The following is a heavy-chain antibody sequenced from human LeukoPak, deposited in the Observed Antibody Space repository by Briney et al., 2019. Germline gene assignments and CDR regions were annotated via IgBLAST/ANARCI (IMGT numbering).Heavy chain of an antibody. J-gene: IGHJ4*02. CDR1: GFTFGGYG. V-gene: IGHV3-33*01. CDR2: IAYDGSRA. Sequence: GGSLRLSCAGSGFTFGGYGMHWFRQTPGKGLEWVAVIAYDGSRAFYADSVKGRFTISRDNSKNAMSVQMDDLRAEDTAVYYCTRYNNDHFDYWGQGTLVTVSS. D-gene: IGHD1-14*01. CDR3: TRYNNDHFDY.